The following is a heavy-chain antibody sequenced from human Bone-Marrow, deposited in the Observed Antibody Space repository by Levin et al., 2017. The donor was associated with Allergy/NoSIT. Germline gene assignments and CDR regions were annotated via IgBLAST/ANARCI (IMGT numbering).Heavy chain of an antibody. CDR1: GFIFADYA. J-gene: IGHJ6*04. CDR3: VKAETTVMLDYSSFDV. D-gene: IGHD4-17*01. Sequence: PGGSLRLSCRISGFIFADYAMSWVRRAPGRGLEWVSSLDGSSGKTLYAVSVKGRFTISREYSKDTLFLQMNSLRAEDTARYYCVKAETTVMLDYSSFDVWGEGTAVTVSS. V-gene: IGHV3-23*01. CDR2: LDGSSGKT.